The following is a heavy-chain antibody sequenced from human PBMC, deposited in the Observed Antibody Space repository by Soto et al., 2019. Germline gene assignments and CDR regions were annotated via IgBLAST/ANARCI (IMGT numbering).Heavy chain of an antibody. CDR3: APLYWAASGTRYYFDY. CDR1: GFSFTTDGMG. CDR2: IYWDDDK. J-gene: IGHJ4*02. D-gene: IGHD6-13*01. Sequence: QITLKESGPTLVKPTQTLTLTCTFSGFSFTTDGMGVGWIRQPPGKALEWLALIYWDDDKRYSPSLKSRLTITKDASRNQAVLTFTNMAPADTATYYCAPLYWAASGTRYYFDYWGQGTLVTVSS. V-gene: IGHV2-5*02.